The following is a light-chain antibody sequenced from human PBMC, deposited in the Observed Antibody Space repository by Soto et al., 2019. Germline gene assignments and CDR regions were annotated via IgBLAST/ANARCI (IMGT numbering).Light chain of an antibody. J-gene: IGLJ2*01. CDR2: SDN. CDR3: AAWDDTLNAAV. CDR1: SSNIGSHT. V-gene: IGLV1-44*01. Sequence: QLVLTQPYSASGTPGQRVTISCSGSSSNIGSHTLNWYQQLPGSAPSLLIYSDNQRPSGVPDRFSGSTSGTSASLAISGRQSEDEAEYYCAAWDDTLNAAVFGGGTQLTVL.